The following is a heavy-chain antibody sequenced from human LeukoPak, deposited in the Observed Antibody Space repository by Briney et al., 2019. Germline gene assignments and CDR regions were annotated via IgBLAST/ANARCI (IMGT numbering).Heavy chain of an antibody. J-gene: IGHJ6*02. CDR3: ARSSLEWSKSCYYYGMDV. Sequence: GSLRLSCAASGFTFSSYGMHWVRQAPGKGLEWVAVIWYDGSNKYYADSVKGRFTISRDNSKNTLYLQMNSLRAEDTAVYYCARSSLEWSKSCYYYGMDVWGQGTTVTVSS. D-gene: IGHD3-3*01. V-gene: IGHV3-33*01. CDR2: IWYDGSNK. CDR1: GFTFSSYG.